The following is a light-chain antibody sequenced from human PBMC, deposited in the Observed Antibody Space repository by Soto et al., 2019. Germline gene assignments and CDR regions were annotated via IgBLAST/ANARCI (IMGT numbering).Light chain of an antibody. V-gene: IGKV1-39*01. CDR2: AAS. J-gene: IGKJ1*01. CDR3: QQHYITPWT. Sequence: DIQMTQSPSSLSASVGDRVTITCRASQSINWYLNWYQQKPGKAPNLLIYAASSLQSGVPSRFSGNGSGTDFTLTISSLQSEDFATYYCQQHYITPWTFGQGTKVDIK. CDR1: QSINWY.